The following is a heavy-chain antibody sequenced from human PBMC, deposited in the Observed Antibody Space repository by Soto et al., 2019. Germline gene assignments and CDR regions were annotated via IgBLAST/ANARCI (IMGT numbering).Heavy chain of an antibody. Sequence: SETLSLTCAVYGGSFSGYYWSWIRQPPGKGLEWIGEINHSGSTNYNPSLKSRVTISVDTSKNQFSLKLSSVTAADTAVYYCARVGIAARPGATRKYRNWFDPWGQGTLVTVSS. D-gene: IGHD6-6*01. CDR2: INHSGST. J-gene: IGHJ5*02. CDR1: GGSFSGYY. V-gene: IGHV4-34*01. CDR3: ARVGIAARPGATRKYRNWFDP.